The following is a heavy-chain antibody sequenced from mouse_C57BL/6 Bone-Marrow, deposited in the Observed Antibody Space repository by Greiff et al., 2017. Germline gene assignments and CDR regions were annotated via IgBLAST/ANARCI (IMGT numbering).Heavy chain of an antibody. V-gene: IGHV5-6*01. CDR3: ASSWDY. CDR2: ISSGGSYT. CDR1: GFTFSSYG. J-gene: IGHJ4*01. Sequence: EVKVVESGGDLVKPGGSLKLSCAASGFTFSSYGMSWVRQTPDKRLEWVATISSGGSYTYYPDSVKGRFTISRDNAKNTLYLQRSSLKSEDTALYYCASSWDYWGQGTSVTVSS.